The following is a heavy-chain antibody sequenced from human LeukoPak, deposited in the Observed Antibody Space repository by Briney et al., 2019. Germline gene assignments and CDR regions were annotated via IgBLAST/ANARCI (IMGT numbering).Heavy chain of an antibody. D-gene: IGHD6-19*01. J-gene: IGHJ4*02. CDR3: TRAVAGYYFDY. Sequence: AGGPLRLSCTASVFTFGDYAMSWVRQAPGKGLEWVGFIRSKAYGGTTEYAASMKGRVTISRDDSKSIAYLQINSLKTEDTAVYYCTRAVAGYYFDYWGQGTLVTVSS. CDR1: VFTFGDYA. V-gene: IGHV3-49*04. CDR2: IRSKAYGGTT.